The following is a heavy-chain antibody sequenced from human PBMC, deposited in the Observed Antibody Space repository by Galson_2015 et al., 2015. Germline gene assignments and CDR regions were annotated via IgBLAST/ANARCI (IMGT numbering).Heavy chain of an antibody. D-gene: IGHD6-6*01. CDR3: AREAPNRFDP. V-gene: IGHV6-1*01. CDR2: IYYRSKWFD. J-gene: IGHJ5*02. Sequence: LEWLGRIYYRSKWFDDYALSVKSRIAINPDTSKNQFSLQLHSVIPEDTAVYYCAREAPNRFDPWGQGTLVTVPS.